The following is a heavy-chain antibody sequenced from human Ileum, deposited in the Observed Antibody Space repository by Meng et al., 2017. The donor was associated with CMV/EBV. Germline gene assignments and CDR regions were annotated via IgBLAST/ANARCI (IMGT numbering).Heavy chain of an antibody. CDR1: EYACIDYG. D-gene: IGHD1/OR15-1a*01. Sequence: KTSEYACIDYGIDWVRQAPGRRREWMGWVNGYSGNPTYAQDFTDRVVCSLDTSVNTAYLQINSLRAEDTAVYYCKRGAGEQTAKLDDWGQGALVTVSS. CDR3: KRGAGEQTAKLDD. J-gene: IGHJ4*02. V-gene: IGHV7-4-1*02. CDR2: VNGYSGNP.